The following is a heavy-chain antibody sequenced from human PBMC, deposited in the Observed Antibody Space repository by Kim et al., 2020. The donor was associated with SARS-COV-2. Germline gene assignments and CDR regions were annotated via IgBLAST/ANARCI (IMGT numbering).Heavy chain of an antibody. D-gene: IGHD1-26*01. CDR3: AREEVRVHSGSYYTPFVY. J-gene: IGHJ4*02. Sequence: KGRFTISRDNAKNSLYLQMNSLRDEDTAVYYCAREEVRVHSGSYYTPFVYWGQGTLVTVSS. V-gene: IGHV3-48*02.